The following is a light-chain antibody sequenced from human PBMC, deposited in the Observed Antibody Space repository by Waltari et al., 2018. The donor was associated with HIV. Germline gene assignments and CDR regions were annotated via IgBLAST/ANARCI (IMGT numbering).Light chain of an antibody. J-gene: IGLJ2*01. V-gene: IGLV1-47*01. Sequence: QSVLTQPPSASGTPGQRVTISCSGTRSNIGRNYVDWYQQLPGTALKLLIYRVNQRPSGVPDRFSGSKSGTSASLAISGLRSEDEVDYYCAAWDDSLSGVVFGGGTKLTVL. CDR1: RSNIGRNY. CDR2: RVN. CDR3: AAWDDSLSGVV.